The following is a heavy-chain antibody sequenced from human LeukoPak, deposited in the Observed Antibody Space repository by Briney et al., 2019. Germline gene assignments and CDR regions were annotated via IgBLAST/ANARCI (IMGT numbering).Heavy chain of an antibody. CDR1: GFTFSDYY. V-gene: IGHV3-11*01. CDR2: ISSSGSTI. CDR3: VRDLDWGAFDV. J-gene: IGHJ3*01. Sequence: TGGSLRLSCAASGFTFSDYYMSWIRQAPGKGLEWVSYISSSGSTIYYADSVKGRFTISRDNAKNSLYLQMNSLRAEDTALYYCVRDLDWGAFDVWGQGTMVTVSS. D-gene: IGHD3/OR15-3a*01.